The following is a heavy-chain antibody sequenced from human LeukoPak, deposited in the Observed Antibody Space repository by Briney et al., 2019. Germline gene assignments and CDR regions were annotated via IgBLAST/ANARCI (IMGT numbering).Heavy chain of an antibody. CDR3: ASGGYSYGFDY. Sequence: PSETLSLTCTVSGGSISSYYWSWIRQPPGKGLEWIGYIYHNGNTYYSPSLKSRVTISVDRSKNQLSLKLSSVTAAGTAMYYCASGGYSYGFDYWGQGTLVTVSS. CDR2: IYHNGNT. CDR1: GGSISSYY. D-gene: IGHD5-18*01. V-gene: IGHV4-59*12. J-gene: IGHJ4*02.